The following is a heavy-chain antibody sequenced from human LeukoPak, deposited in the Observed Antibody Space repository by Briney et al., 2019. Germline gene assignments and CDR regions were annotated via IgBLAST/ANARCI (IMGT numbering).Heavy chain of an antibody. J-gene: IGHJ4*02. CDR2: ISGYNGNT. Sequence: GASVKVSCKASGYTFTSYGISWVRQAPGQGLEWMGWISGYNGNTNYAQKLQGRVTMTTDTSTSTAYMELRSLRSDDTAVYYCASSQAQYSSSWYRFDYWGQGTLVTVSS. D-gene: IGHD6-13*01. CDR3: ASSQAQYSSSWYRFDY. V-gene: IGHV1-18*01. CDR1: GYTFTSYG.